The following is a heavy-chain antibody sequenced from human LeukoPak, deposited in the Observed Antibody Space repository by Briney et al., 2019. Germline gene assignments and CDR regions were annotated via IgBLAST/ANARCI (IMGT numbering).Heavy chain of an antibody. CDR2: IRTAGSTI. CDR1: GFTFSNYE. J-gene: IGHJ3*02. D-gene: IGHD2-2*01. Sequence: GGSLRLSCAASGFTFSNYEMNWVRQAPGKGLEWVSYIRTAGSTIYYADSVKGRFTISRDDANNSLYLQMNSLRAEDTAVYYCVRGGYCGSSICYSLNAFDIWGQGTTVTVPA. CDR3: VRGGYCGSSICYSLNAFDI. V-gene: IGHV3-48*03.